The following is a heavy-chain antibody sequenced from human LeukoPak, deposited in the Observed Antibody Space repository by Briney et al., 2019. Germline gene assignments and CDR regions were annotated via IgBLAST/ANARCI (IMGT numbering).Heavy chain of an antibody. J-gene: IGHJ4*02. D-gene: IGHD1-1*01. CDR1: GGSISSSSYY. V-gene: IGHV4-61*05. CDR3: ARNEDR. Sequence: SETLSLTCTVSGGSISSSSYYWGWIRQPPGKGLEWIGRIYTSGSTNYNPSLKSRVTMSVDTSKNQFSLKLSSVTAADTAVYYCARNEDRWGQGTLVTVSS. CDR2: IYTSGST.